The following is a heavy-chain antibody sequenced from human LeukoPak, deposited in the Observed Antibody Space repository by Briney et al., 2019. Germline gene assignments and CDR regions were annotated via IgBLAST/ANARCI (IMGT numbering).Heavy chain of an antibody. CDR1: GFTFSRYW. Sequence: QPGGSLGLSCAASGFTFSRYWMHWVRQAPGKGLVLVSRINGDGNIISYADSVKGRFTISRDNAKNTLYLQMNSLRAEDTAVYYCATGNYYDSSCYYTFVYWGQGALVTVSS. CDR3: ATGNYYDSSCYYTFVY. J-gene: IGHJ1*01. V-gene: IGHV3-74*01. CDR2: INGDGNII. D-gene: IGHD3-22*01.